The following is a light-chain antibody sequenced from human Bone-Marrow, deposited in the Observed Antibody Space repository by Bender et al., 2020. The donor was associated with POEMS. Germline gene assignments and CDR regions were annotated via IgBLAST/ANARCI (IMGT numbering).Light chain of an antibody. CDR1: SNDVGNYDY. J-gene: IGLJ2*01. CDR3: CSYAGTYMV. V-gene: IGLV2-11*01. CDR2: DVS. Sequence: QSALTQPRSVSGSPGQSVTISCTGTSNDVGNYDYVYWYQHNPGEAPKFLIYDVSKRSSGAPGRFSGSKSGNTASLTISGLQAEDEADYYCCSYAGTYMVFGGGTKLTVL.